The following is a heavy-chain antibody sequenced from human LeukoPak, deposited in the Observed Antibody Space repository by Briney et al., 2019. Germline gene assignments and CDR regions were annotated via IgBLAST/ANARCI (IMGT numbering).Heavy chain of an antibody. D-gene: IGHD5-18*01. J-gene: IGHJ4*02. CDR2: IKSKTDGGTT. CDR1: GFTFSSHA. CDR3: TTDHQSWIQLWLRY. V-gene: IGHV3-15*01. Sequence: GGSLRLSCAASGFTFSSHAMSWVRQAPGKGLEWVGRIKSKTDGGTTDYAAPVKGRFTISRDDSKNTLYLQMNSLKTEDTAVYYCTTDHQSWIQLWLRYWGQGTLVTVSS.